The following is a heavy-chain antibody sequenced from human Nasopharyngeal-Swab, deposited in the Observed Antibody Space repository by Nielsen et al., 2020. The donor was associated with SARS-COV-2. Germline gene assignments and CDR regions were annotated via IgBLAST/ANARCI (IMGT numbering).Heavy chain of an antibody. V-gene: IGHV4-38-2*02. J-gene: IGHJ4*02. D-gene: IGHD5-18*01. Sequence: SETLSLTCTVSGYSISSGYYWGWIRQPPGKGLEWIGSIYPSGSTYYNPSLKSRVTISVDTSKNQFSLKLSSVTAADTAVYYCARQSRGYSYGYFDYWGQGTLVTVSS. CDR1: GYSISSGYY. CDR3: ARQSRGYSYGYFDY. CDR2: IYPSGST.